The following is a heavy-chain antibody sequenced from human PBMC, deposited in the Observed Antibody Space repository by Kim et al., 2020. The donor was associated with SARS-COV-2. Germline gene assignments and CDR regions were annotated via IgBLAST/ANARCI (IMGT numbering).Heavy chain of an antibody. CDR1: GDSIITSNYY. D-gene: IGHD1-1*01. J-gene: IGHJ3*02. CDR2: LYNSGST. V-gene: IGHV4-39*01. Sequence: SETLSLTCTVSGDSIITSNYYWGWIRQPPGKGLEWIGILYGSGSTEWIGALYNSGSTYFNPSLESRVTISVDRTRNQVSLNLGSVTAADTAVYYCARQGDGDPYNSHLDAFDIWGQGTMVTVSS. CDR3: ARQGDGDPYNSHLDAFDI.